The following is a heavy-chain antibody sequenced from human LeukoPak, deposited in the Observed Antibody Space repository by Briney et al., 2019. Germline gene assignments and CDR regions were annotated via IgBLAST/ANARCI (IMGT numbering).Heavy chain of an antibody. V-gene: IGHV5-51*01. CDR3: ARPYYDSSGYYSGFDP. D-gene: IGHD3-22*01. CDR1: GYSFTSYW. Sequence: PGESLKISCKGSGYSFTSYWIGWVRQMPGKGLEWVGIIYPGDSDTRYSPSFQGQVTISADKSISTAYLQWSSLKASDTAMYYCARPYYDSSGYYSGFDPWGQGTLVTVSS. CDR2: IYPGDSDT. J-gene: IGHJ5*02.